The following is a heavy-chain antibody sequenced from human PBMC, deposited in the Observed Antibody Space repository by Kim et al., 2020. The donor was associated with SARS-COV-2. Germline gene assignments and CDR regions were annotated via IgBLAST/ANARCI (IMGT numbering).Heavy chain of an antibody. V-gene: IGHV1-2*02. J-gene: IGHJ5*02. Sequence: YAQKFQGRVTMTRDTSISTAYMELSRLRSDDTAVYYCAREGPRRSNWFDPWGQGTLVTVSS. CDR3: AREGPRRSNWFDP.